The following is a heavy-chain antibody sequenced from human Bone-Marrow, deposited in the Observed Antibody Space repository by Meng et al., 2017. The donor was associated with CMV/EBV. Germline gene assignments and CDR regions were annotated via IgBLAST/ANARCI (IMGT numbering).Heavy chain of an antibody. Sequence: GGSLRLSCAASGFTVSRNYMSWVRQAPEKGLEWVSVIYSGGSTNYADSVKGRFTISRDNSKKTLYLQMNSLRAEDTAVYYCARGTIFEGYYYGMDVWGQGTTVTVSS. CDR1: GFTVSRNY. V-gene: IGHV3-53*01. CDR2: IYSGGST. CDR3: ARGTIFEGYYYGMDV. D-gene: IGHD3-3*01. J-gene: IGHJ6*02.